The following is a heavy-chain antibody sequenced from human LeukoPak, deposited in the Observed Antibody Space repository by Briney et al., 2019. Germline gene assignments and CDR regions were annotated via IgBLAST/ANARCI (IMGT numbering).Heavy chain of an antibody. CDR1: GFSLSNYW. CDR3: AKPQQQWFGGLFIGY. V-gene: IGHV3-7*03. J-gene: IGHJ4*02. Sequence: GGSLRLSCAASGFSLSNYWMNWVRQAPGKGLEWVANIKQDGSEKNYVDSVKGRFSISRDNSKNTLYLQMNSLRAEDTAVYYCAKPQQQWFGGLFIGYWGQGTLVTVSS. CDR2: IKQDGSEK. D-gene: IGHD3-10*01.